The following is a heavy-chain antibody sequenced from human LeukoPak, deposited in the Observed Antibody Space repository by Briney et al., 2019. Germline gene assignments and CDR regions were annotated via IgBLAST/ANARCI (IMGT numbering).Heavy chain of an antibody. CDR1: GFTFSSSA. Sequence: TSVKVSCKASGFTFSSSAVQWVRHARGQRLEWIGWIVVGSGNTKYAQKFQERVTITRDMSTSTAYMELSSLRSEDTAVYYCAADGAVPDAFDIWGQGTIVTVSS. V-gene: IGHV1-58*01. J-gene: IGHJ3*02. CDR2: IVVGSGNT. CDR3: AADGAVPDAFDI.